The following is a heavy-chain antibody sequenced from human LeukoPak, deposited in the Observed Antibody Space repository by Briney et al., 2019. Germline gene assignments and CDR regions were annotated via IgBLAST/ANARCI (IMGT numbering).Heavy chain of an antibody. Sequence: ASVKVSCKASGYTFTSYGISWVRQAPGQGLEWMGWIRAYNGNTNYAQKLQGRVTMTTDTSTSTAYMELRNLRSDDTAVYCWARDSRNDAFDIWGQGTMVTVSS. CDR1: GYTFTSYG. CDR2: IRAYNGNT. J-gene: IGHJ3*02. V-gene: IGHV1-18*01. D-gene: IGHD6-13*01. CDR3: ARDSRNDAFDI.